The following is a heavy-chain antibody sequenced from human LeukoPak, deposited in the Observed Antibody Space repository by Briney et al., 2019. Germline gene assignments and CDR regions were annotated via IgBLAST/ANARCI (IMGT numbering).Heavy chain of an antibody. J-gene: IGHJ4*02. CDR3: ARVEAPTTNPRFGY. Sequence: SETLSLTCAVYGGSFSGYYWSWIRQPPGKGLEWIGEINHSGSTNYNPSLKSRVTISVDTSKNRFSLRLNSVTAADTAMYYCARVEAPTTNPRFGYWGQEAPVTVSP. V-gene: IGHV4-34*01. CDR1: GGSFSGYY. CDR2: INHSGST. D-gene: IGHD1-1*01.